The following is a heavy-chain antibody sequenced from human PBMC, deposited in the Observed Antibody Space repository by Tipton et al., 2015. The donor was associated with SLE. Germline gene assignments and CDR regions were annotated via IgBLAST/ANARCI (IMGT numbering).Heavy chain of an antibody. V-gene: IGHV4-38-2*02. CDR1: GYSISSGYY. CDR3: ARDSAEGHSWFDY. D-gene: IGHD6-13*01. Sequence: TLSLTCTVSGYSISSGYYWGWIRQPPGKGLEWIGSIYHIGSTYYNTSRKSRVTISVDTSKNQFSLKLSSVAAADTAVYYCARDSAEGHSWFDYWCQGTLVPFSS. CDR2: IYHIGST. J-gene: IGHJ4*02.